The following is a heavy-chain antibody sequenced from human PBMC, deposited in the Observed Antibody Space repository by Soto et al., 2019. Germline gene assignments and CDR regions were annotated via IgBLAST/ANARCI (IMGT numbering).Heavy chain of an antibody. CDR3: AGSIVATRRFDY. CDR1: GGSISSYS. J-gene: IGHJ4*02. CDR2: IYHSGST. D-gene: IGHD5-12*01. Sequence: TSETLSLTCTVSGGSISSYSWNWIRQSPGKGLEWIAYIYHSGSTNYNPSLKSRLTISVDTSKNQFSLKLSSVTAADTAVYYCAGSIVATRRFDYWGQGTLVTVSS. V-gene: IGHV4-59*08.